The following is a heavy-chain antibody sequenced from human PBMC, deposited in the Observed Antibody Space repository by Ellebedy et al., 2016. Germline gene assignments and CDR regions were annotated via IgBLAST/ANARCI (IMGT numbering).Heavy chain of an antibody. V-gene: IGHV3-23*01. J-gene: IGHJ6*02. CDR3: AREPPVEGGSPPIYHGMDV. CDR1: GFTFNNYA. Sequence: GGSLRLXXAASGFTFNNYAMNWVRQAPGKGLEWVTVISGTGGSKYYADSVKGRFSISRDNSKNTVYLQMNSLRAEDTAVYYCAREPPVEGGSPPIYHGMDVWGQGTTVTVSS. CDR2: ISGTGGSK. D-gene: IGHD1-26*01.